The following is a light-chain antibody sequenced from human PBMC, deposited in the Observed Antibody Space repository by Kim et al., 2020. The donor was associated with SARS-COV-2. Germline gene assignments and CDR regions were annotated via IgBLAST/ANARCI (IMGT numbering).Light chain of an antibody. CDR3: GTYSNCGTVNYA. CDR1: SELDCYKY. CDR2: DVR. Sequence: QSALTQPASVSGSPGQSITISCTGTSELDCYKYVSWYQQHPGKAPKLLIYDVRHRPSGISSRFSGSQSGGTASLTISGLQADDEAEYYCGTYSNCGTVNYAFGTGTKVTVL. V-gene: IGLV2-14*03. J-gene: IGLJ1*01.